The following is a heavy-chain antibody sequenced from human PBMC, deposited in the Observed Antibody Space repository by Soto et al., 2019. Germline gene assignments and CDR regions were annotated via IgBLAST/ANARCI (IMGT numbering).Heavy chain of an antibody. CDR1: GGTFINYA. Sequence: QVQLVQSGTEVKKPGSSVKVSCEASGGTFINYAFTWVRQAPGQGLEWMGGITPIFGTRNYAQKFQGRVTITADESTSTVYMELSSLKSEDTAVYYCARDQGLVAARTTTNWFDPWGQGTLVTVSS. CDR3: ARDQGLVAARTTTNWFDP. V-gene: IGHV1-69*12. CDR2: ITPIFGTR. J-gene: IGHJ5*02. D-gene: IGHD6-13*01.